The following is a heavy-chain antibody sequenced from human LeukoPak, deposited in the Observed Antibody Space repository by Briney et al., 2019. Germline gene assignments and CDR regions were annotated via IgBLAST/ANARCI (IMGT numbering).Heavy chain of an antibody. J-gene: IGHJ4*02. D-gene: IGHD3-10*01. CDR3: ARDGGQGSYLDY. V-gene: IGHV3-30*04. Sequence: GGSLRLSCAASGFTFSSYAMRWVRQAPGKGLEWVAVISYDGSNKYYADSVKGRFTISRDNSKNTLYLQMNSLRAEDTAVYYCARDGGQGSYLDYWGQGTLVTVSS. CDR1: GFTFSSYA. CDR2: ISYDGSNK.